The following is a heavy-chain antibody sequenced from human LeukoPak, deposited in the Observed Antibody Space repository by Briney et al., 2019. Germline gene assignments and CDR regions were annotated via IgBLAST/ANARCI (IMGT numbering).Heavy chain of an antibody. CDR3: AKHPFIAVAAGYYYYYGMDV. CDR2: ISGSGGST. J-gene: IGHJ6*02. Sequence: GGSLRLSCAASGFTFSSYAMSWVRQAPGKGLEWVSAISGSGGSTYYADSVKGRFTISRDNSKNTLYLQMNSLRAVDTAAYYCAKHPFIAVAAGYYYYYGMDVWGQGTTVTVSS. V-gene: IGHV3-23*01. CDR1: GFTFSSYA. D-gene: IGHD6-19*01.